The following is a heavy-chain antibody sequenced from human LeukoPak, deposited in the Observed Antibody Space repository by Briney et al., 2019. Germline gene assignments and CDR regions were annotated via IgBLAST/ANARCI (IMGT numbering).Heavy chain of an antibody. CDR3: ARDSGGINNY. D-gene: IGHD1-14*01. J-gene: IGHJ4*02. CDR1: GFTVSSNY. V-gene: IGHV3-53*01. CDR2: IYSGGST. Sequence: GGSLRLSCAASGFTVSSNYMSWVRQAPGKGLEWVSVIYSGGSTYYADSVKGRFTISRDNSKNTLFLQMNGLRAEDTAVYFCARDSGGINNYWGQGTLVTVSS.